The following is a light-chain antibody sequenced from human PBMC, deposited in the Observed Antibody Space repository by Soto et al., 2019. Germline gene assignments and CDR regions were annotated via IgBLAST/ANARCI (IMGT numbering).Light chain of an antibody. Sequence: DIQMTQSPSSLSASVGDRVTITCRASQGISNSLAWYQQKPGKVPKLLIFAASTLQSGVPSRFSGSGSGTGFTLTISSLQPEDVATYYCQKYHSAPYTFGQGTKLEIK. CDR2: AAS. CDR3: QKYHSAPYT. CDR1: QGISNS. J-gene: IGKJ2*01. V-gene: IGKV1-27*01.